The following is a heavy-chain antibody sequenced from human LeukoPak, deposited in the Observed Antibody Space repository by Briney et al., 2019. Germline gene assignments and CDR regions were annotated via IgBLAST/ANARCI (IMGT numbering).Heavy chain of an antibody. Sequence: PGGSLRLSCAASGFTFNNYAMSWVRQAPGKGLEWVSTITGSGGSTYYADSVKGRFTISRDNFNNTLYLQMNSLRAEDTAVYYCAKSRDSSGYYLSYFDYWGQGTLVTVSS. D-gene: IGHD3-22*01. V-gene: IGHV3-23*01. CDR3: AKSRDSSGYYLSYFDY. CDR2: ITGSGGST. CDR1: GFTFNNYA. J-gene: IGHJ4*02.